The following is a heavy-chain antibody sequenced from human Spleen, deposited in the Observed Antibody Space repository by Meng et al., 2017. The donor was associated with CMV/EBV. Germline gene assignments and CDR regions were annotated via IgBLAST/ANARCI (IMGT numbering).Heavy chain of an antibody. Sequence: GESLKISCAASGFTFSNAWMSWVRQAPGKGLEWVGRIKSKTDGGTTDYAAPVKGRFTISRDDSKNTLYLQMNSLKTEDTAVYYCTTHPTSGSFDYWGQGTLVTVSS. CDR1: GFTFSNAW. CDR3: TTHPTSGSFDY. V-gene: IGHV3-15*01. D-gene: IGHD1-26*01. CDR2: IKSKTDGGTT. J-gene: IGHJ4*02.